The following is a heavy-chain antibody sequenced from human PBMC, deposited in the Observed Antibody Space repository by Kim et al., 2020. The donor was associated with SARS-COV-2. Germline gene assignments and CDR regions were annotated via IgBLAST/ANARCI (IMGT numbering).Heavy chain of an antibody. CDR3: AKAGGERDAYYPYKWFDP. CDR2: ISSSSSNT. D-gene: IGHD3-16*01. V-gene: IGHV3-21*04. CDR1: GFTFSRYG. Sequence: GGSLRLSCAASGFTFSRYGMTWVRQAPGKGLEWVSSISSSSSNTYYADSVKGRFIISRDNAKNTLYLQMNSLRAEDTAVYYCAKAGGERDAYYPYKWFDP. J-gene: IGHJ5*02.